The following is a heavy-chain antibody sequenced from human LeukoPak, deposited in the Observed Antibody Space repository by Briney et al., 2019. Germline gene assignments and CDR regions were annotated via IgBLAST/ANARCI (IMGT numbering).Heavy chain of an antibody. V-gene: IGHV3-30*02. CDR3: AKKYSSSPSGAFDI. D-gene: IGHD6-6*01. CDR2: IRYDGSNK. CDR1: GFTFSSYG. J-gene: IGHJ3*02. Sequence: GSLRLSCAASGFTFSSYGMHWVRQAPGKGLERVAFIRYDGSNKYYADSVKGRFTISRDNSKNTLYLQMNSLRAEDTAVYYCAKKYSSSPSGAFDILCQGTMVTVSS.